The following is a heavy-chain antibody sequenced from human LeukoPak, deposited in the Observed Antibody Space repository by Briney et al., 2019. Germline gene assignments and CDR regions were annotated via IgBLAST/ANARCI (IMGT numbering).Heavy chain of an antibody. Sequence: SETEALTCAVSGFSINSGYYWAWIRQPPGKGLEWIGTIYHSGSTYYNPSLKSRITISVDTSKNQFSLRLTSVTAADTAVYFCASSTAVVLAKKFQEWCQSTLITVSS. CDR3: ASSTAVVLAKKFQE. CDR2: IYHSGST. CDR1: GFSINSGYY. V-gene: IGHV4-38-2*01. J-gene: IGHJ1*01. D-gene: IGHD1-26*01.